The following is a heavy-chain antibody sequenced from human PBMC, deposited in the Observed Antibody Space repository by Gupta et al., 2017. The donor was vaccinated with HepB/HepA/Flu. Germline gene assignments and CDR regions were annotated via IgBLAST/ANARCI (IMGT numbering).Heavy chain of an antibody. Sequence: GDIFANEAIRRVRQAPGEALEWASAISGGDTKTFNADSGKGRFTISRHRPKNVLYLQMNSLRTEDTAVYYCATHRPLLWFGALVHWGQGTLVTVSS. D-gene: IGHD3-10*01. CDR2: ISGGDTKT. CDR3: ATHRPLLWFGALVH. J-gene: IGHJ4*02. CDR1: GDIFANEA. V-gene: IGHV3-23*01.